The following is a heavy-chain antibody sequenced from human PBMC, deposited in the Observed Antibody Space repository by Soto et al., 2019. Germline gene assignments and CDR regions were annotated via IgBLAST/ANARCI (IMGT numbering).Heavy chain of an antibody. V-gene: IGHV3-66*01. CDR1: GFTVSSKY. CDR2: IQSGGTT. J-gene: IGHJ6*04. CDR3: ARDDVLCDGGRCYGIPLDV. Sequence: EVQLVESGGGLVQPGGSLRLSCAASGFTVSSKYMTWVRQAPGKGLEWVSLIQSGGTTYYADSVKGRFTISGDTSENTLHLQMDSLRIEDTAVHYCARDDVLCDGGRCYGIPLDVWDKGTTVTVSS. D-gene: IGHD2-15*01.